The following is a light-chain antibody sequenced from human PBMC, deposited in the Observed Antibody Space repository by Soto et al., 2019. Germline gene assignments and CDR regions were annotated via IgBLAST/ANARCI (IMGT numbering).Light chain of an antibody. Sequence: DIQMTQSPSTLPGSVLDKLIIRSRASQTISSWLAWFQQKPGEAPKRLIYAVSNLQSGVPSRFSGSGSGTEFTLTISSLQPEDFATYYCLQHNAFPLTFGQGTRLENK. CDR1: QTISSW. CDR3: LQHNAFPLT. V-gene: IGKV1-17*01. J-gene: IGKJ5*01. CDR2: AVS.